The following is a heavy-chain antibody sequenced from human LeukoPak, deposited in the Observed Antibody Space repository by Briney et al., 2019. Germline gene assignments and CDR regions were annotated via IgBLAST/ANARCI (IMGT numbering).Heavy chain of an antibody. CDR1: GYTFTSYY. V-gene: IGHV1-46*01. Sequence: ASVKVSCKASGYTFTSYYIHWVRQAPGQGLEWMGIINPSGGSTSYAQKFQGRVTMTRDTSPSTVYMELSSLRSEDTAVYYCARDSAMVRGRPYYFDYWGQGTLVTVSS. J-gene: IGHJ4*02. CDR2: INPSGGST. D-gene: IGHD3-10*01. CDR3: ARDSAMVRGRPYYFDY.